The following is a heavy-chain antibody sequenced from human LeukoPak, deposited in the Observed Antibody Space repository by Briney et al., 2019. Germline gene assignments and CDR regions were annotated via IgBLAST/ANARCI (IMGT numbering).Heavy chain of an antibody. CDR3: ARGRGTTSSNFDY. J-gene: IGHJ4*02. CDR1: GSTFTGYY. CDR2: INTNNGGT. Sequence: ASVKLSCKASGSTFTGYYMHWVRQAPGQGLEWMGWINTNNGGTNYAQKFQGRVTMTRDTSISTAYMELSRLTSDDTAVYYCARGRGTTSSNFDYWGQGTLVTVSS. D-gene: IGHD2-2*01. V-gene: IGHV1-2*02.